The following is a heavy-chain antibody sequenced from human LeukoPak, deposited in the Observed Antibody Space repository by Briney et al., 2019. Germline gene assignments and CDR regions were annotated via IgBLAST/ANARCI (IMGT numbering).Heavy chain of an antibody. Sequence: ASVKVSCKVSGYTLTELSMHWVRQAPGKGLEWMGGFDPEDGETIYAQKFQGRVTMTEDTSTDTAYMELSSLRSEDTAVYYCATDFRWEYCSSPSCSPPGYWGQGTLVTVSS. J-gene: IGHJ4*02. CDR1: GYTLTELS. D-gene: IGHD2-2*01. V-gene: IGHV1-24*01. CDR2: FDPEDGET. CDR3: ATDFRWEYCSSPSCSPPGY.